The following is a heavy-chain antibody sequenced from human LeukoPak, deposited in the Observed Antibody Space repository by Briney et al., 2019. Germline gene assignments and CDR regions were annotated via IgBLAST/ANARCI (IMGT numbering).Heavy chain of an antibody. D-gene: IGHD3-3*01. CDR1: GFSFSNYA. J-gene: IGHJ3*02. Sequence: GGSLRLSCAASGFSFSNYAMHWVRQAPGKGLEWVALISYDGENRDYADSVKGRFTISRDNSKNTLYLQMNSLRADDTAVYYCARDTRAYYDFWSGIAFDIWGQGTMVTVSS. V-gene: IGHV3-30*04. CDR3: ARDTRAYYDFWSGIAFDI. CDR2: ISYDGENR.